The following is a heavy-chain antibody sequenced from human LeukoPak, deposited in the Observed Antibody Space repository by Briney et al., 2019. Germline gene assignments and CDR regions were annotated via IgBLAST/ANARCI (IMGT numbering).Heavy chain of an antibody. CDR3: ARGSGWYRSEVFDY. Sequence: SDTLSLTCTVSGGSISSSSYYWGGIRQPPGKGLEWIGSIYYSGSTYYNPSLKSRVTISVDTSKNQFSLKLSSVTAADTAVYYCARGSGWYRSEVFDYWGQGTLVTVSS. CDR2: IYYSGST. D-gene: IGHD6-19*01. V-gene: IGHV4-39*07. CDR1: GGSISSSSYY. J-gene: IGHJ4*02.